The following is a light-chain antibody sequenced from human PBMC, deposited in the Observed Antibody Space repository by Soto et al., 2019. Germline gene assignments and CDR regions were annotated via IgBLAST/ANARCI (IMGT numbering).Light chain of an antibody. Sequence: QSALTQPRSVSGSPGQSVTISCSGTSSDVGGYKYVSWYQHHPGKAPKLIIFDVTRRPSGVPDRLSGSKSGNTASLTISGLQVDDEADYYCCSFAGTAWVFGGGTKVTVL. CDR3: CSFAGTAWV. CDR1: SSDVGGYKY. CDR2: DVT. J-gene: IGLJ3*02. V-gene: IGLV2-11*01.